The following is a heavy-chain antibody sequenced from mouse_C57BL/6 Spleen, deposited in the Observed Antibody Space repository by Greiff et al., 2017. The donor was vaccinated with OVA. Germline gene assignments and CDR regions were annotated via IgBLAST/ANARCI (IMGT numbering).Heavy chain of an antibody. Sequence: EVQLVESGGDLVKPGGSLKLSCAASGFTFSSYGMSWVRQTPDKRLEWVATISSGGSYTYYPDSVKGRFTISRDNAKNTLYLQMSSLKSEDTAMYYCARRNSSGYLWDYWGQGTSVTVSS. CDR3: ARRNSSGYLWDY. J-gene: IGHJ4*01. V-gene: IGHV5-6*01. CDR2: ISSGGSYT. D-gene: IGHD3-2*02. CDR1: GFTFSSYG.